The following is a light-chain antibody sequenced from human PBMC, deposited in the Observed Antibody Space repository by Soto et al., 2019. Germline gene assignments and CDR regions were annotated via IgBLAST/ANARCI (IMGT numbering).Light chain of an antibody. CDR2: KAS. J-gene: IGKJ1*01. V-gene: IGKV1-5*03. Sequence: DIQMTQSPSTLSASVGDRVTITCRASQSISTWLAWYKQEPGKAPKLLIYKASSLQSRDPSRCSSSGSGTDSTLNFSTLHPDDFAAYYCYQYNGYSPSFGHGTRVEIK. CDR3: YQYNGYSPS. CDR1: QSISTW.